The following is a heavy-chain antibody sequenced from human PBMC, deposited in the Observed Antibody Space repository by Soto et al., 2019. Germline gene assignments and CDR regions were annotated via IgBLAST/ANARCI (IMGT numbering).Heavy chain of an antibody. CDR1: GFTFSDYY. Sequence: GGSLRLSGSASGFTFSDYYMSWIREAPGKGLEWVSYISSSGNAVYDADSVKGRFTISRDNAKNSLYLQMNSLRVEDTAVYYCASLYCSGTSCRVYYYYGMDVWGQGTTVTVSS. CDR2: ISSSGNAV. J-gene: IGHJ6*02. D-gene: IGHD2-2*01. V-gene: IGHV3-11*01. CDR3: ASLYCSGTSCRVYYYYGMDV.